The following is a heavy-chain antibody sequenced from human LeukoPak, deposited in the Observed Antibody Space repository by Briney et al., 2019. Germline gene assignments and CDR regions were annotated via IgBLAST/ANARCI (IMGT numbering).Heavy chain of an antibody. CDR1: GGTFSSYA. Sequence: GGSVKVSCKASGGTFSSYAISWVRQAPGQGLEWMGGIIPIFGTANYAQKFQGRVTITADESTSTAYMELSSLRSEDTAVYYCARSERITIPYWFDPWGQGTLVTVSS. CDR3: ARSERITIPYWFDP. J-gene: IGHJ5*02. CDR2: IIPIFGTA. V-gene: IGHV1-69*13. D-gene: IGHD3-10*01.